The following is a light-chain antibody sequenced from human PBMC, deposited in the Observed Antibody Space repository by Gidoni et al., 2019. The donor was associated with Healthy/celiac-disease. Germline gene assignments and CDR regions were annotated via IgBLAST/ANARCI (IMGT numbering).Light chain of an antibody. Sequence: DIQMTQSPSSLSASVGDRVTITCRASQSISSYLNWYQQKPGKAPKLLIYAASALQSGVPSRVSGSGSETAFTLTIISLQPDDFATYYCRQSYSTPLTFGGGTKVEIK. CDR3: RQSYSTPLT. J-gene: IGKJ4*01. V-gene: IGKV1-39*01. CDR1: QSISSY. CDR2: AAS.